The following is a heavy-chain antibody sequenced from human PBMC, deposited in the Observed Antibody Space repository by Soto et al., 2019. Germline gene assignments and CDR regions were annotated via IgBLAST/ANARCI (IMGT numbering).Heavy chain of an antibody. CDR3: AAYADGPYRPPYDY. V-gene: IGHV3-23*01. D-gene: IGHD3-16*02. CDR2: LGLIPRHT. Sequence: PGGSLRLSCAASGSTFTSSVMAWVRRPPGRGLEWISSLGLIPRHTFYADSVKGRFTISRDNSRTTLYLQMTGLTFDDTAVYYCAAYADGPYRPPYDYRGQGTQVTVSS. J-gene: IGHJ4*02. CDR1: GSTFTSSV.